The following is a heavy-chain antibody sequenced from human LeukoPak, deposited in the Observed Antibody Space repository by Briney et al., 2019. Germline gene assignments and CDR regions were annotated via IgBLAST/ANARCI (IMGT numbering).Heavy chain of an antibody. V-gene: IGHV3-53*01. D-gene: IGHD2-15*01. CDR1: GFTVSSNY. Sequence: PGGSLRLSCAASGFTVSSNYMSWVRQAPGKGLEWVSVIYSGGSTYYADSVKGRFTISRDNSKNTLYLQMNSLRAEDTAVYYCARVQAEYCSGGSCYSYYFDYWGQGTLVTVSS. CDR3: ARVQAEYCSGGSCYSYYFDY. CDR2: IYSGGST. J-gene: IGHJ4*02.